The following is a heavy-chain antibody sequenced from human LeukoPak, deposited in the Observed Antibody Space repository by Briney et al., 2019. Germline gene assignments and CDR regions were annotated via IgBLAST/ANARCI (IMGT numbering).Heavy chain of an antibody. CDR2: IYQSGST. Sequence: PSETLSLTCTVSYYSISTGYFWGWVRQPPGKGLEWIGSIYQSGSTYYNPSLESRVTISVDTSKNQFSLSLSSVTAADTAVYFCARDRVGIRPYYTDVWGKGTTVTVSS. CDR3: ARDRVGIRPYYTDV. CDR1: YYSISTGYF. J-gene: IGHJ6*03. V-gene: IGHV4-38-2*02. D-gene: IGHD1-26*01.